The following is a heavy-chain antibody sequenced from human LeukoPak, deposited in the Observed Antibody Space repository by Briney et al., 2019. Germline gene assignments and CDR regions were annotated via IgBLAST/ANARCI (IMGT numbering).Heavy chain of an antibody. CDR2: INHSGST. J-gene: IGHJ4*02. CDR1: GGSFSGYY. D-gene: IGHD1-26*01. Sequence: SETLSLTCAVYGGSFSGYYWSWIRQPPGKGLEWIGEINHSGSTNYNPSLKSRVTISVDTSKNQFSLKLSSVTAADTAVYYCASYSHLEGDYFDYWGQGTLVTVSS. CDR3: ASYSHLEGDYFDY. V-gene: IGHV4-34*01.